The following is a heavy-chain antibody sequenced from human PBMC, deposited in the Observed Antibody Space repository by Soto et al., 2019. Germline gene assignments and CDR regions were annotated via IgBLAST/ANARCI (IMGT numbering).Heavy chain of an antibody. CDR2: IHHGGST. CDR1: GASISSSNW. D-gene: IGHD3-10*01. V-gene: IGHV4-4*02. J-gene: IGHJ4*02. Sequence: QVQLQESGPGLVKPSGTLSLTCAVSGASISSSNWWSWVRQAPGEGLEWIGEIHHGGSTNYNPSLESRVTISVDKSKNQFSLELSSVTAADTAVYYCARYDYGSGNDYNIDYWGQGTLVTVSS. CDR3: ARYDYGSGNDYNIDY.